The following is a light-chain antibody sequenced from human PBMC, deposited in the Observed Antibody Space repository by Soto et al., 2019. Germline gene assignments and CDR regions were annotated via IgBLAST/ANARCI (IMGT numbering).Light chain of an antibody. Sequence: DIQLTQSPSILSASVGDRVTITCRASEIIYGYLAWYQQKPGEAPKLLIYWASTLVSGVPSRFTGGESGTEFTLTISDLQPDDFATYFCQQYSAYPLTFGGVTKVDVK. J-gene: IGKJ4*01. CDR2: WAS. CDR3: QQYSAYPLT. V-gene: IGKV1-5*03. CDR1: EIIYGY.